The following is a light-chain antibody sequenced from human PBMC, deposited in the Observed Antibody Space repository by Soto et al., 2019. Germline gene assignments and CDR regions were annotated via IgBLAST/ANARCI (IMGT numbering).Light chain of an antibody. V-gene: IGKV1-9*01. CDR2: TAS. CDR1: HAINNY. Sequence: DIQLTQSPSFLSASVGDRVTITCRASHAINNYLAWFQQKPGKAPNLLHYTASTLQSGVPSRFSGSGSGTEFTLTISSLQPEDFATYFCQQFNTYPRTFGGGTKVEIK. J-gene: IGKJ4*01. CDR3: QQFNTYPRT.